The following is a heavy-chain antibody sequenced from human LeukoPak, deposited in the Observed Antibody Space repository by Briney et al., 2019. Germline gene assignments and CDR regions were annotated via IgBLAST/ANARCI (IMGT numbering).Heavy chain of an antibody. CDR2: IYSSGST. D-gene: IGHD4-17*01. Sequence: PSETLSLTCTVSGGSISSYYWSWIRQPSGKGLEWIGYIYSSGSTSYKSSLKSRVTISVDTSKNQFSLRLSSVTAADTAVYYCARTYGDYYFDYWGQGTLVTVSS. CDR3: ARTYGDYYFDY. V-gene: IGHV4-59*01. CDR1: GGSISSYY. J-gene: IGHJ4*02.